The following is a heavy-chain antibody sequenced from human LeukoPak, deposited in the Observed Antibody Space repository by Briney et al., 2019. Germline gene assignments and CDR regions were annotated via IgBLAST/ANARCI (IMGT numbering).Heavy chain of an antibody. V-gene: IGHV4-34*01. D-gene: IGHD2-2*02. CDR2: INHSGST. CDR3: AREYCSGSSCNTGVLDI. CDR1: GGSFSGYY. Sequence: PSETLSLTCAVYGGSFSGYYWSWIRQPPGKGLEWIGEINHSGSTNYNPSLKSRVTISLDTSKNKFSLKLSSVTAADTSVYYCAREYCSGSSCNTGVLDIWGQGTMVTVSS. J-gene: IGHJ3*02.